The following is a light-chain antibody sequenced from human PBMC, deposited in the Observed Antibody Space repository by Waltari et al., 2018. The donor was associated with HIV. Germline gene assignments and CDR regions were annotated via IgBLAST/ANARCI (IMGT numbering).Light chain of an antibody. V-gene: IGLV1-44*01. CDR1: SSNIGSYT. CDR2: SNT. CDR3: AAWDDILNGVV. Sequence: QSVLTQSPSASGTPGQRVTISCSGSSSNIGSYTVNWYQQLPGTAPKLLIYSNTQRPSGVPHRFSCSKSGTSASLAISGLQSEDEADYYCAAWDDILNGVVFGGGTKLTVL. J-gene: IGLJ2*01.